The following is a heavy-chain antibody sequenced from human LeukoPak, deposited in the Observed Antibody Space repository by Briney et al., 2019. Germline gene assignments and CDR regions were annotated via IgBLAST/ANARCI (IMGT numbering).Heavy chain of an antibody. J-gene: IGHJ4*02. CDR3: TTGAVRGIIIYYFDY. Sequence: GGSLRLSCAASGFTFSDAWMTWVRQAPGKGLEWVGRIISKTDGGTTDHAAPMKGRFTISRDDSKNTLYLQMNSLETEDTAMYYCTTGAVRGIIIYYFDYWGQGTLVTVSS. CDR2: IISKTDGGTT. CDR1: GFTFSDAW. V-gene: IGHV3-15*01. D-gene: IGHD3-10*01.